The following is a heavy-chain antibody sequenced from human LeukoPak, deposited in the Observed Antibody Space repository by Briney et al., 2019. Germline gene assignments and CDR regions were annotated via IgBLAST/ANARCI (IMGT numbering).Heavy chain of an antibody. V-gene: IGHV1-18*01. CDR2: ISAYNGNT. J-gene: IGHJ4*02. D-gene: IGHD6-13*01. CDR3: ARDLGINFIRPLDY. CDR1: GYTFTSYG. Sequence: GASVKVPCKASGYTFTSYGISWVRQAPGQGLEWMGWISAYNGNTNYAQKLQGRVTMTTDTSTSTAYMELRSLRSDDTAVYYCARDLGINFIRPLDYWGQGTLVTVSS.